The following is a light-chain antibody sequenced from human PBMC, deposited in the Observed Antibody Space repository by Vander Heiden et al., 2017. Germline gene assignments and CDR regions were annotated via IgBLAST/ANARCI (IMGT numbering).Light chain of an antibody. CDR3: MQPLQTPRT. CDR1: QSLLYRDGNNY. J-gene: IGKJ1*01. Sequence: VLTKSPLFMPVTPGESASISCRSSQSLLYRDGNNYLDWYLQKPGQSPQLLIYLCSTRASGFPERFTGSGSGTDFALKITRVEAEDVGIYYCMQPLQTPRTFGQGTKVEI. CDR2: LCS. V-gene: IGKV2-28*01.